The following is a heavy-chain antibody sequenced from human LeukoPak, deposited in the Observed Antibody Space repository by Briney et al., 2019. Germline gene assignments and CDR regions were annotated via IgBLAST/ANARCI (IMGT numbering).Heavy chain of an antibody. D-gene: IGHD3-22*01. J-gene: IGHJ4*02. CDR1: GYTFTRYD. CDR3: ARVDGSADY. CDR2: MNPKSGNT. Sequence: ASVKVSCKASGYTFTRYDTNWVRQATGQGLEWMGWMNPKSGNTGHAQKFQGRVTITRDTSISTVYMELSSLRSGDTAVYFCARVDGSADYWGQGTLVTVSS. V-gene: IGHV1-8*03.